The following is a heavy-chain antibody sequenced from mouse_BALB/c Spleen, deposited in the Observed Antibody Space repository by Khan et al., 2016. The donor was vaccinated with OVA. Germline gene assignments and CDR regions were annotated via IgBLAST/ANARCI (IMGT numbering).Heavy chain of an antibody. D-gene: IGHD1-1*01. CDR1: GYSITSGYG. CDR2: ISYSGST. V-gene: IGHV3-2*02. J-gene: IGHJ2*01. CDR3: ARTGRIKY. Sequence: VQLKESGPGLVKPSQSLSLTCTVTGYSITSGYGWNWIRQFPGNKLEWMGYISYSGSTNYNPSLKSRISITRYTSKNQFFLQLNSVTTEDTATYYCARTGRIKYWGQGTTLTVSS.